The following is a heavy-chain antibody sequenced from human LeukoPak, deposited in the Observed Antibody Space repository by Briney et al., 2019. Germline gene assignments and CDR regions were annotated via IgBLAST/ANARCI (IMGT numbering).Heavy chain of an antibody. CDR1: GFTFSSYS. CDR2: ITSSSSYI. V-gene: IGHV3-21*01. J-gene: IGHJ4*02. D-gene: IGHD6-13*01. Sequence: GGSLRLSCAASGFTFSSYSINWVRQAPGKGLECVSSITSSSSYIYYADSVKGRFTISRDNAKNSLYLQMNSLRVDDTAVYYCARGRYSSTWSPSEYWGQGTLVTVSS. CDR3: ARGRYSSTWSPSEY.